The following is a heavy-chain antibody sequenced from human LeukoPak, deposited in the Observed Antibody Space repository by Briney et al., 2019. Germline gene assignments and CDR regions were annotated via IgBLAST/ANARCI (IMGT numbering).Heavy chain of an antibody. J-gene: IGHJ6*02. CDR2: IYYSGIT. CDR1: GDSISSTFYY. CDR3: ARDPRGYGMDV. V-gene: IGHV4-31*03. Sequence: SETLSLTCTVSGDSISSTFYYWSWIRQDPGKGLEWIGYIYYSGITYYHSSLKSRLTISVDTSRNQFSLSLRSVSAADTAVYYCARDPRGYGMDVWGQGSTVTVSS. D-gene: IGHD3-10*01.